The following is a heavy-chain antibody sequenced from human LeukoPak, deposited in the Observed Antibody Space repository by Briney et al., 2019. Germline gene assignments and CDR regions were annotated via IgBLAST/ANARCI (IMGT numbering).Heavy chain of an antibody. V-gene: IGHV3-48*01. CDR2: ISSSSSTI. Sequence: GGSLRLSCAASGFTFSSYSMNWVRQAPGKGLEWVPYISSSSSTIYYADSVKGRFTISRDNAKNSLYLQMNSLRAEDTAVYYCARDSNIDYYDSYYFDYWGQGTLVTVSS. D-gene: IGHD3-10*01. CDR1: GFTFSSYS. CDR3: ARDSNIDYYDSYYFDY. J-gene: IGHJ4*02.